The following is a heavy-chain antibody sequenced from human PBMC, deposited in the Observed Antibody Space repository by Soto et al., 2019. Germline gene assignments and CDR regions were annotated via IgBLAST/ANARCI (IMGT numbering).Heavy chain of an antibody. CDR2: IYPGDSDT. CDR1: GYSFTSYW. D-gene: IGHD3-22*01. J-gene: IGHJ6*02. CDR3: ARDQKYYDSSGYQASEYYYYGMDV. V-gene: IGHV5-51*01. Sequence: EVQLVQSGAEVKKPGESLKISCKGSGYSFTSYWIGWVRQMPGKGLEWMGIIYPGDSDTRYSPSFQGQVTISADKSISTAYLQWSSLKASDTAMYYCARDQKYYDSSGYQASEYYYYGMDVWGQGTTVTVSS.